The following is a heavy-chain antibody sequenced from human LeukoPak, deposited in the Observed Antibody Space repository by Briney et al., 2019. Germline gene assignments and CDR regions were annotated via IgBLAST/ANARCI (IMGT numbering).Heavy chain of an antibody. CDR3: AKTIQWPYYFDY. CDR2: ISGSGGST. CDR1: GFTFSSYA. J-gene: IGHJ4*02. V-gene: IGHV3-23*01. Sequence: QPGGSLRLSCAASGFTFSSYAMSWVRQAPGKGLEWVSTISGSGGSTYYADSVKGRFTISRDNSKNTLYLQMNSLRAEDTAVYYCAKTIQWPYYFDYWGQGTLVTVSS. D-gene: IGHD6-19*01.